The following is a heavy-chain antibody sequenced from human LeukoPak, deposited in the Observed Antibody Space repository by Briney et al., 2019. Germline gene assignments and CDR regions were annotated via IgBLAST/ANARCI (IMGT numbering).Heavy chain of an antibody. CDR2: IYNDGRT. Sequence: GGSLRLSCAASGFTFSTFAMIWVRQPPGKGLEWVSVIYNDGRTFYADSVKGRFTISRDNSKNTLYLQMNSLRAEDTAVYYCANGYRYCSSTSCDFDYWGQGTLVTVSS. J-gene: IGHJ4*02. CDR1: GFTFSTFA. V-gene: IGHV3-23*03. D-gene: IGHD2-2*01. CDR3: ANGYRYCSSTSCDFDY.